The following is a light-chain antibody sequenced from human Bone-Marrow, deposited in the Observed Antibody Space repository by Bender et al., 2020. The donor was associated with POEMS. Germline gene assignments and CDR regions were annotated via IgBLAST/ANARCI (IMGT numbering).Light chain of an antibody. J-gene: IGLJ2*01. Sequence: QSVLTQPPSASGTPGQRVTISCSGGSSNIGAHAVNWYQHLPGTAPKLLIYSSHRRPSEVPDRFSGSKSGTSASLAITGLQAEDEAHYYCQSYDNSLSGLVFGGGTRLTVL. CDR2: SSH. V-gene: IGLV1-44*01. CDR1: SSNIGAHA. CDR3: QSYDNSLSGLV.